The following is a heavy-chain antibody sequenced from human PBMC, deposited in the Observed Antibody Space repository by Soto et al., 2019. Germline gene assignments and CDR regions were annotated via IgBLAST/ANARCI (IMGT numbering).Heavy chain of an antibody. D-gene: IGHD1-26*01. CDR1: GFTFSTYA. Sequence: EVQLLESGGGLVQPGGSLRLSCGASGFTFSTYAMKWVRQAPGKGLEWVAAISGSGGGTYYADSVKGRFTISRDNSKNPLFLHMNSLRAEDRAVYFCAKGGRIVATTYRLEVWCQGTTVAVSS. CDR3: AKGGRIVATTYRLEV. V-gene: IGHV3-23*01. CDR2: ISGSGGGT. J-gene: IGHJ6*02.